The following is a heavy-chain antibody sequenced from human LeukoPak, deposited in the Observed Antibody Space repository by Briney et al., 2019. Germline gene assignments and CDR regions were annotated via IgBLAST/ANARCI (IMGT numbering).Heavy chain of an antibody. V-gene: IGHV3-9*01. CDR1: GFTFDDYA. Sequence: GRSLRLSCAASGFTFDDYAMHWGRQAPGKGLEWVSGISWNSGSIGYADSVKGRFTISRDNAKNSLYLQMNSLRAEDTALYYCAKDKGIAAAGPFDYWGQGTLVTVSS. CDR3: AKDKGIAAAGPFDY. D-gene: IGHD6-13*01. CDR2: ISWNSGSI. J-gene: IGHJ4*02.